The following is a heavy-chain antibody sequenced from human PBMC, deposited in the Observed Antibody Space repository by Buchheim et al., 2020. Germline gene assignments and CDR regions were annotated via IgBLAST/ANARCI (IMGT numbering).Heavy chain of an antibody. Sequence: EVRLVESGGGLVRPGDSLRLSCGASGFLFSTYWMYWVRQVPGKGLVWVSRIRSDGSETNYADSVRGRFAVSRDNARSTLFLRMNSLRVEDTGVYFCARGYNFGYNYYYGMDVWGRGT. V-gene: IGHV3-74*01. CDR3: ARGYNFGYNYYYGMDV. D-gene: IGHD5-12*01. J-gene: IGHJ6*02. CDR2: IRSDGSET. CDR1: GFLFSTYW.